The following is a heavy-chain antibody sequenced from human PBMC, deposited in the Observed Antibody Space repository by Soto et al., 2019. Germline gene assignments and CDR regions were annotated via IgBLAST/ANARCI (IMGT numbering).Heavy chain of an antibody. J-gene: IGHJ6*02. V-gene: IGHV3-74*01. Sequence: GGSLRLSCAASGFTFSSYWMHWVRQAPGKGLVWVSRINSDGSSTSYADSVKGRFTISRGNAKNTLYLQMNSLRAEDTAVYYWARGLKGYYGVDVWGQGTTVTVSS. CDR1: GFTFSSYW. CDR2: INSDGSST. D-gene: IGHD3-16*01. CDR3: ARGLKGYYGVDV.